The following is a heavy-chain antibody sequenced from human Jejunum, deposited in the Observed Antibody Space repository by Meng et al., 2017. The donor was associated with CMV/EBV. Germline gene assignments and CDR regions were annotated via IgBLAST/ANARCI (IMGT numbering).Heavy chain of an antibody. J-gene: IGHJ4*02. CDR1: GFTFSSYG. Sequence: SGFTFSSYGMRWVRQAPGKGLGWVAIIYYDGSEKCYTDSVKSRFTISRDNSKNTLYLQMNSLRAEDTAVYYCAKAATNSSPDFFDYWGQGTLVTVSS. CDR3: AKAATNSSPDFFDY. V-gene: IGHV3-33*06. D-gene: IGHD6-13*01. CDR2: IYYDGSEK.